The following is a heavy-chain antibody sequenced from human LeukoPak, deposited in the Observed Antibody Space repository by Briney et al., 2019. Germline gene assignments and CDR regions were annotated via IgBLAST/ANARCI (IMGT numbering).Heavy chain of an antibody. CDR1: GGSISSYY. D-gene: IGHD2-21*02. CDR3: ARGHDCMDY. Sequence: SEALSLTCTVSGGSISSYYWSWIRQPPGKGLEWIGYIYTSGSTNYNRSLKSRVTISVDTSKIQFSLELSSVTAAYTSVYYCARGHDCMDYWGQGTLVTVSS. J-gene: IGHJ4*02. V-gene: IGHV4-4*09. CDR2: IYTSGST.